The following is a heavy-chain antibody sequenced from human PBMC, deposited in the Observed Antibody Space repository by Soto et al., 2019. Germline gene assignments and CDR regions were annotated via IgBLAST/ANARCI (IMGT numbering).Heavy chain of an antibody. J-gene: IGHJ4*02. Sequence: QVQLVESGGGVVQPGRSLRLSCAASGFTFSSYSMHWVRQAPGKGLEWVAVIWYDGSNKYYADSVKGRFTISRDNSKNTLYLQMNSLRAEDTAVYYCARVGQGDYDFWSGYRTDFDYWGQGTLVTVSS. CDR2: IWYDGSNK. V-gene: IGHV3-33*01. CDR3: ARVGQGDYDFWSGYRTDFDY. D-gene: IGHD3-3*01. CDR1: GFTFSSYS.